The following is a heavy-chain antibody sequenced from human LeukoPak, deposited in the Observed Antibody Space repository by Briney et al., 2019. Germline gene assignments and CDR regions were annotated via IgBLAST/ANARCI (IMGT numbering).Heavy chain of an antibody. J-gene: IGHJ4*02. CDR3: ARRAPFGGGPFDY. CDR1: GFTFSSYA. D-gene: IGHD3-16*01. CDR2: ISGSGGST. V-gene: IGHV3-23*01. Sequence: GGSLRLSCAASGFTFSSYAMSWVRQAPGKGLEWVSVISGSGGSTNYADSVKGRFTISRDNAKNSLYLQMNSLRDEDTAVYYCARRAPFGGGPFDYWGQGTLVTVSS.